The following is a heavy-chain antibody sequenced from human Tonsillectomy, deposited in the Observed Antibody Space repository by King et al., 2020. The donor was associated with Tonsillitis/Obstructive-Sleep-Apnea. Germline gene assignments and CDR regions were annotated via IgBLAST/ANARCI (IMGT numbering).Heavy chain of an antibody. Sequence: LTLKESGPVLVKPTETLTLTCTVSGFSLSNTRMGVSWIRQSPGKSLEWLAHIFSNDEKSYSTSMKNRLTISKDATNSRVVLTVTNMDPVDTATYYCARILSYNNYMLAKGFDPWGQGTLVTVSS. CDR1: GFSLSNTRMG. J-gene: IGHJ5*02. CDR3: ARILSYNNYMLAKGFDP. D-gene: IGHD4-11*01. CDR2: IFSNDEK. V-gene: IGHV2-26*01.